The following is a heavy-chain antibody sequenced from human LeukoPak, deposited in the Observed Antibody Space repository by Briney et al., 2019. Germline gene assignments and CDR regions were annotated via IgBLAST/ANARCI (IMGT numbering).Heavy chain of an antibody. J-gene: IGHJ4*02. CDR3: ENGGVVFGFVLVGFQKGPNYFAP. Sequence: GGSLRLSCAVSEITLSNYGMSWVRQAPGKGLEWVAGISGSGGGTVYADSVKGRFTISRDNPKNTLYLQMNSLRAEDTAVYFCENGGVVFGFVLVGFQKGPNYFAPWGQGPLVPVPS. CDR2: ISGSGGGT. V-gene: IGHV3-23*01. CDR1: EITLSNYG. D-gene: IGHD1-26*01.